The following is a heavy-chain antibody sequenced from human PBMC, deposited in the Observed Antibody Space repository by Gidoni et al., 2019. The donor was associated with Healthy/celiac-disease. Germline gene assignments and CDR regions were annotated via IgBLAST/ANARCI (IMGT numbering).Heavy chain of an antibody. J-gene: IGHJ3*02. CDR3: AKEELWFGELLVNAFDI. Sequence: EVQLLESGGGLVQPGGSLRLSCAASGFTFSSYAMSWVRQAPGKGLAWVSAISGSGGSTYYADSVKGRFTISRDNSKNTLYLQMNSLRAEDTAVYYCAKEELWFGELLVNAFDIWGQGTMVTVSS. CDR2: ISGSGGST. CDR1: GFTFSSYA. D-gene: IGHD3-10*01. V-gene: IGHV3-23*01.